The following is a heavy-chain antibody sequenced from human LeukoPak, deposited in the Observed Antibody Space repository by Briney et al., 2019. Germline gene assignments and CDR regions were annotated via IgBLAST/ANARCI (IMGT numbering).Heavy chain of an antibody. CDR3: AKGREAYSGSYTPFDY. CDR2: IYYSGST. Sequence: PSETPSLTCTVSGGSISSYYWSWIRQPPGKGLEWIGYIYYSGSTNYNPSLKSRVTISVDTSKNQFSLKLSSVTAADTAVYYCAKGREAYSGSYTPFDYWGQGTLVTVSS. CDR1: GGSISSYY. J-gene: IGHJ4*02. V-gene: IGHV4-59*01. D-gene: IGHD1-26*01.